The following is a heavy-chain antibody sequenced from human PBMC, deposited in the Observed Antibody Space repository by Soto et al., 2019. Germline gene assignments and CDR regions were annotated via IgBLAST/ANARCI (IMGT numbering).Heavy chain of an antibody. J-gene: IGHJ6*02. D-gene: IGHD3-3*01. CDR2: ISYDGSNK. CDR1: GFTFSSYG. Sequence: VQLVESGGGVVQPGRSLRLSCAASGFTFSSYGMHWVRQAPGKGLEWVAVISYDGSNKYYADSVKGRFTISRDNSKNTLYLQMNSLRAEDTAVYYCANDDYDFWSGYSYYYGMDVWGQGTTVTVSS. CDR3: ANDDYDFWSGYSYYYGMDV. V-gene: IGHV3-30*18.